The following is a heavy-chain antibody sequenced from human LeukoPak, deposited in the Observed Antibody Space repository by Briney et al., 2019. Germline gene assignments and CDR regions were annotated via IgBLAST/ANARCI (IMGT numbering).Heavy chain of an antibody. V-gene: IGHV4-59*11. CDR2: ISYNGRT. D-gene: IGHD6-13*01. Sequence: SETLSLTCSVSGVSIYTHYWSWARQPPGKGLGSIGYISYNGRTIYNPSLESRVTISIDTSKNQFSLMLTSVTAADTAIYYCARDPSGSSSWYSFFGYYGMDVWGQGTTVTVSS. CDR1: GVSIYTHY. CDR3: ARDPSGSSSWYSFFGYYGMDV. J-gene: IGHJ6*02.